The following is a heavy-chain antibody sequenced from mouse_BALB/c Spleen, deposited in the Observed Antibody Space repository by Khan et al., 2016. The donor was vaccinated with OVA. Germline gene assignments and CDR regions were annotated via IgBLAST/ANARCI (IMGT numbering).Heavy chain of an antibody. V-gene: IGHV9-4*02. Sequence: QIQLVQSGPELKKPGETVRISCKASGYTFTTAGIQWVQQMPGKGLKWIGWINTHSGVPKYAEDFKGRFAFSLEISVSTTYLQITNLNNEDTATYFCARGGAAYYRDDGGAMEYWGQGTSVTVSS. CDR3: ARGGAAYYRDDGGAMEY. CDR2: INTHSGVP. CDR1: GYTFTTAG. D-gene: IGHD2-14*01. J-gene: IGHJ4*01.